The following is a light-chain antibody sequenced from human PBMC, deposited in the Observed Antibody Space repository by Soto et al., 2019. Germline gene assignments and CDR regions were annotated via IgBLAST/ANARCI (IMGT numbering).Light chain of an antibody. CDR2: EVS. CDR3: QQRSNWPRT. CDR1: QNMSSY. V-gene: IGKV3-11*01. J-gene: IGKJ1*01. Sequence: LVFSQCPATLYLSPGKRATLSCRASQNMSSYLIWYQQKPGQAPRLLTYEVSNRATGIPARFSGSGSGTDFTLTISSLEPEDFAVYYCQQRSNWPRTFGQGTKVDIK.